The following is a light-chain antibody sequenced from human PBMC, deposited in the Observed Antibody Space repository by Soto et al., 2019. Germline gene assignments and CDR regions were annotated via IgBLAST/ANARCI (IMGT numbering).Light chain of an antibody. CDR1: QSVLYSSNNKNY. CDR3: QQYNSYPGT. V-gene: IGKV4-1*01. Sequence: DIVMTQSPDSLAVSLGERASINCKSSQSVLYSSNNKNYLAWYQQKPGQPPKLLIYWASTRESGVPDRFSGSGSGTDFTLTISSLQAEDVAVYYCQQYNSYPGTFGQGTKVEIK. CDR2: WAS. J-gene: IGKJ1*01.